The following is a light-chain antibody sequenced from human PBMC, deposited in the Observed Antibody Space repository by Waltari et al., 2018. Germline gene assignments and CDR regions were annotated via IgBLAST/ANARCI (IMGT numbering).Light chain of an antibody. CDR3: QQFNTLYS. CDR2: DAS. V-gene: IGKV3-15*01. CDR1: RAIGNN. J-gene: IGKJ2*01. Sequence: EIVITPSPATLSVSPGGGATLSCRASRAIGNNVAWYQQTPGQPLRLLIFDASTRATGIPASFSGSWSGTEFTLTISSLQSEDSAVYFCQQFNTLYSFGQGTKLEIK.